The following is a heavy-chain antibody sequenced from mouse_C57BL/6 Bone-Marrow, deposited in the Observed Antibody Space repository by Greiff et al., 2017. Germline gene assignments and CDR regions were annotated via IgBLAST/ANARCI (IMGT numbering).Heavy chain of an antibody. J-gene: IGHJ3*01. Sequence: VQLVESGPGLVQPSQSLSITCTVSGFSLTSYGVHWVRQSPGKGLEWLGVIWSGGSTDYNAAFISRLIISKDNSKSHVFFKMNSLQADDTAIYYCARNDYDEGFAYWGQGTLVTVSA. CDR3: ARNDYDEGFAY. V-gene: IGHV2-2*01. CDR1: GFSLTSYG. CDR2: IWSGGST. D-gene: IGHD2-4*01.